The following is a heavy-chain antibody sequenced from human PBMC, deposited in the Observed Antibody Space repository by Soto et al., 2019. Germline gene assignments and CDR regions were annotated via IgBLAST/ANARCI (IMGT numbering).Heavy chain of an antibody. CDR3: AKDGLPTIESYYFDY. D-gene: IGHD3-9*01. Sequence: QGQLVESGRGVVQPGRSLRLCCAASGFTFSSYGMHWVRQAPGKGLEWVAVISYDGSNKYYADSVKGRFTISRDNSKNTLYLQMNSLRAEDTAVYYCAKDGLPTIESYYFDYWGQGTLVTVSS. V-gene: IGHV3-30*18. CDR2: ISYDGSNK. J-gene: IGHJ4*02. CDR1: GFTFSSYG.